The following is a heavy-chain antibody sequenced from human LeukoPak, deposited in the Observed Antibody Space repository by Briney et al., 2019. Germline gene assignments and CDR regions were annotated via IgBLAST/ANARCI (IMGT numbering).Heavy chain of an antibody. CDR2: IYTSGST. V-gene: IGHV4-61*02. CDR1: GGSISSGSYY. Sequence: SQTLSLTCTVPGGSISSGSYYWSWIRQPAGKGLEWIGRIYTSGSTNYNPSLKSRVTISVDTSKNQFSLKLSSVTAADTAVYYCARDGGIAAAVPFDYWGQGTLVTVSS. CDR3: ARDGGIAAAVPFDY. D-gene: IGHD6-13*01. J-gene: IGHJ4*02.